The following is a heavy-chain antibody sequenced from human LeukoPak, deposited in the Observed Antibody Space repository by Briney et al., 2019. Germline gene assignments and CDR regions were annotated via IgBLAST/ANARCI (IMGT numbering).Heavy chain of an antibody. CDR2: IYFGGTT. CDR3: ARGDGVYVY. J-gene: IGHJ4*02. D-gene: IGHD5/OR15-5a*01. V-gene: IGHV3-53*01. Sequence: GGSLTLSCAASGFTVSSNYMTWVRQAPGQGLEWVSVIYFGGTTYYADSVEGRFTISRDNSKNTVYLQMNSLRVEDTAVYYCARGDGVYVYWGQGTLVTVSS. CDR1: GFTVSSNY.